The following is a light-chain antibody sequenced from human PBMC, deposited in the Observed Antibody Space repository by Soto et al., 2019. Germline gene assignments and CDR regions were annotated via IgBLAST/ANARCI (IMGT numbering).Light chain of an antibody. Sequence: QSVLTQPASVSGSPGQSITISCTGSGRDIGAYDYVSWYQQHPGKAPKLLIYGVNNRPSGVSYRFSASKSAFTASLTISGLHAEDEAHYYCSSYTTSYFYVSGPGTKVTVL. V-gene: IGLV2-14*01. CDR1: GRDIGAYDY. CDR3: SSYTTSYFYV. J-gene: IGLJ1*01. CDR2: GVN.